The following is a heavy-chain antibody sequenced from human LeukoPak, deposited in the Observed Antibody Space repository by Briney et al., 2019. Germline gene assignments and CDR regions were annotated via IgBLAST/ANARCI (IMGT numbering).Heavy chain of an antibody. CDR3: AKAYVAVACALLDQ. Sequence: GGSLRLSCPASGFTFLSYVMSWVRQAPGKWLEWVSGISGSGGTTYYADSVKGRFTISRDNSKNTLYLQMNSLRAEDTAVYYCAKAYVAVACALLDQWGQGTPVTVSS. D-gene: IGHD6-19*01. V-gene: IGHV3-23*01. CDR1: GFTFLSYV. J-gene: IGHJ4*02. CDR2: ISGSGGTT.